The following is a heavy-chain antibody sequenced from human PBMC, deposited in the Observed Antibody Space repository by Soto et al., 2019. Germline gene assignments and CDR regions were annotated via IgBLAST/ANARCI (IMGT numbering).Heavy chain of an antibody. D-gene: IGHD2-15*01. Sequence: VRWEECGGTLKSCTRSSVQQDHGQGLEWMGRIIPILGIANYAQKFQGRVTITADKSTSTAYMELSSLRSEDTAVYYCARGHCSGGSRNTTGHCLGTCGQPTLVTVSS. J-gene: IGHJ5*02. CDR3: ARGHCSGGSRNTTGHCLGT. CDR1: GGTLKSCT. CDR2: IIPILGIA. V-gene: IGHV1-69*02.